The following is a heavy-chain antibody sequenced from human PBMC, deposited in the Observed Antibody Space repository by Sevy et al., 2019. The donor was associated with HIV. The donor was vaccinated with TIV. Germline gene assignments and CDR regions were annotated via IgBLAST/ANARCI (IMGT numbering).Heavy chain of an antibody. J-gene: IGHJ4*02. CDR2: IHLTLST. CDR3: ASTPDRVGSEQGGRTSYPYAGDHYFDR. Sequence: SETLSLTCTVSGDSVSTSNKFWGWIRQPPGKGLEWIGSIHLTLSTFYNPSLKSRVTISEATSKNQFSLGLSSVSAAYTGVYFCASTPDRVGSEQGGRTSYPYAGDHYFDRWGRGTLVTVSS. V-gene: IGHV4-39*01. CDR1: GDSVSTSNKF. D-gene: IGHD3-10*01.